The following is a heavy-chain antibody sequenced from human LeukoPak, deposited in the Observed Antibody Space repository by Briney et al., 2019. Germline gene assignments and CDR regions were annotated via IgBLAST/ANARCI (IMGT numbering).Heavy chain of an antibody. Sequence: GGSVRLSCAASVFFFSSYPICWVRHAPWKGLEWVSAISGSGGSTYYADSVKGRFTISRDNSKNTLYLQMNSLRAEDTAVYYCAKDLRVDDYWGQGTLVTVSS. V-gene: IGHV3-23*01. CDR2: ISGSGGST. J-gene: IGHJ4*02. D-gene: IGHD3-22*01. CDR1: VFFFSSYP. CDR3: AKDLRVDDY.